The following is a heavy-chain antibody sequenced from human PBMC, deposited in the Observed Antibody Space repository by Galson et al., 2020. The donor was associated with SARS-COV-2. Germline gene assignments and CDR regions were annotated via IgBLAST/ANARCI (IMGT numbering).Heavy chain of an antibody. J-gene: IGHJ4*02. Sequence: GGSLRLSCAASGYSFSSYAMSWVRQAPGKGLEWVSVITVSGGSTYYADSVKGRFTISRDNSKNMLYLQMNSLRVEDTAVYYCANGIAVAATNYWGQGTLVTVSS. CDR3: ANGIAVAATNY. V-gene: IGHV3-23*01. CDR2: ITVSGGST. D-gene: IGHD6-19*01. CDR1: GYSFSSYA.